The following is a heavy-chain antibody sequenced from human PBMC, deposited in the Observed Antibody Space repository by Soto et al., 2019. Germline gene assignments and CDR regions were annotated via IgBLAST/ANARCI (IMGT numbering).Heavy chain of an antibody. D-gene: IGHD2-15*01. CDR1: GFTFSSYA. CDR2: ISGSGGST. J-gene: IGHJ4*02. V-gene: IGHV3-23*01. Sequence: EVQLLESGGGLVQPGGSLRLSCAASGFTFSSYAMSWVRQAPGKGLEWVSAISGSGGSTYYADSVKGRFTISRDNSKNTLYLQMNSLRAEDTAVDYCAKDALYCSGGSCYPAGYFDYWGQGTLVTVSS. CDR3: AKDALYCSGGSCYPAGYFDY.